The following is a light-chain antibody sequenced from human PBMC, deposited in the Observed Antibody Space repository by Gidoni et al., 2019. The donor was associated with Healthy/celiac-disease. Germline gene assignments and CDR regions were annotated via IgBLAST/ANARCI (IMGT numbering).Light chain of an antibody. CDR3: QQRSNWPPF. CDR1: QSVSSY. J-gene: IGKJ4*01. Sequence: ETVLTQSPATLSLSPGERATLSCRASQSVSSYLAWYQQKPGQAPRLLIYDASNRATGIPARFSGSGSGTDFTLTISSLEPEDFAVYYCQQRSNWPPFFGGGTKVEVK. V-gene: IGKV3-11*01. CDR2: DAS.